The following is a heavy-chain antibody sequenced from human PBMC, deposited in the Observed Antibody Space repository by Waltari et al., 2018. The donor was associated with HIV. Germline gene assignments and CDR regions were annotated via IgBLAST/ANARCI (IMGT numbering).Heavy chain of an antibody. CDR3: AKFRGGSLATYHFDS. Sequence: EVQLLESGGGLVQPGGSLGTSCAASGFPFSRYALSWVRQAPGKGLEWVSGVSDDGVATYYADSVKGRFTISRDYSRNTLYVQMNSLRAEDTAVYYCAKFRGGSLATYHFDSWGQGTLVTVSS. V-gene: IGHV3-23*01. CDR2: VSDDGVAT. CDR1: GFPFSRYA. D-gene: IGHD2-15*01. J-gene: IGHJ4*02.